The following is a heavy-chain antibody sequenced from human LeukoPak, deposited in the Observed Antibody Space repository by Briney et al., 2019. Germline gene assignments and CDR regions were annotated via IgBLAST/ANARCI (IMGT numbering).Heavy chain of an antibody. Sequence: GGSLRLSCAASGLTFSSYWMHWVRQAPGKGLVWVSRINSDGSSTSYADSVKGRFTISRDNAKNTLYLQMNSLRAEDTAVYYCARKGSDYEDAFDIWGQGTMVTVSS. CDR2: INSDGSST. CDR3: ARKGSDYEDAFDI. CDR1: GLTFSSYW. J-gene: IGHJ3*02. V-gene: IGHV3-74*01. D-gene: IGHD4-17*01.